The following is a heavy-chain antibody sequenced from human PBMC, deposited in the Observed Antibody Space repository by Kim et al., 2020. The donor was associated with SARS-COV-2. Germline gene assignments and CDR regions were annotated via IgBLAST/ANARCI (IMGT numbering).Heavy chain of an antibody. J-gene: IGHJ6*03. Sequence: GGSLRLSCAASGFTFSSYAMHWVRQAPGKGLEWVAVISYDGSNKYYADSVKGRFTISRDNSKNTLYLQMNSLRAEDTAVYYCARDRRGYSYGYGTNYYYYMDVGGKGTTVTVSS. CDR3: ARDRRGYSYGYGTNYYYYMDV. V-gene: IGHV3-30-3*01. CDR1: GFTFSSYA. CDR2: ISYDGSNK. D-gene: IGHD5-18*01.